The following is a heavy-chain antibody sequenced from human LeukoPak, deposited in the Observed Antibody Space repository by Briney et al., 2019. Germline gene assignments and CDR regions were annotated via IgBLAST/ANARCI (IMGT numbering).Heavy chain of an antibody. CDR2: IRYDGSNK. V-gene: IGHV3-30*02. J-gene: IGHJ6*02. D-gene: IGHD3-10*01. CDR3: AKDDSYGSGPYGMDV. CDR1: GFTFSSYG. Sequence: GGSLRLSCAESGFTFSSYGMHWVRQAPGKGLEWVAFIRYDGSNKYYADSVKGRFTISRDNSKNTLYLQMNSLRAEDTAVYYCAKDDSYGSGPYGMDVWGQGTTVTVSS.